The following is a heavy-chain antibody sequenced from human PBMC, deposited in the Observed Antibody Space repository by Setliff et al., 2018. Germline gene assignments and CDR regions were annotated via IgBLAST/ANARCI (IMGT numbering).Heavy chain of an antibody. CDR2: VFHTGST. V-gene: IGHV4-59*11. CDR3: ARAPPSVPYGDYGPRQYFDL. Sequence: SETLSLTCSVSSGSIGSHYWNWMRQPPGKGLEWIRHVFHTGSTKYNPSLRSRVTISVDTSENYFSLRLTSVTAADTAVYYCARAPPSVPYGDYGPRQYFDLWGRGSLVTVSS. CDR1: SGSIGSHY. D-gene: IGHD4-17*01. J-gene: IGHJ2*01.